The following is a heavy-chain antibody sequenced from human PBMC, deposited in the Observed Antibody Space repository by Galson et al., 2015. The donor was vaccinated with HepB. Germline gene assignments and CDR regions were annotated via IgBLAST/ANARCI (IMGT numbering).Heavy chain of an antibody. D-gene: IGHD5-12*01. Sequence: SVKVSCKASGYTFTSYGISWVRQAPGQGLEWMGWISAYNGNTNYAQKLQGRVTMTTDTSTSTAYMELRSLRSDDTAVYYCARDSHSGYDSRGYYYYYYGMDVWGQGTTVTVSS. CDR1: GYTFTSYG. CDR3: ARDSHSGYDSRGYYYYYYGMDV. J-gene: IGHJ6*02. V-gene: IGHV1-18*04. CDR2: ISAYNGNT.